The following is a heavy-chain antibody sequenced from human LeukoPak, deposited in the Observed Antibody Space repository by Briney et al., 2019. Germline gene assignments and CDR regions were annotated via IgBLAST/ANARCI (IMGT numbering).Heavy chain of an antibody. CDR1: DGSISSYY. V-gene: IGHV4-59*01. CDR3: AREPPGIDDAFDI. D-gene: IGHD2-15*01. CDR2: IYYSGST. J-gene: IGHJ3*02. Sequence: SETLSLTCSVSDGSISSYYWSWIRQPPGKGLEWIGYIYYSGSTNYNPSLKSRVTISVDTSKNQFSLKLNSVTAADTAVYFCAREPPGIDDAFDIWGQGTMVTVSS.